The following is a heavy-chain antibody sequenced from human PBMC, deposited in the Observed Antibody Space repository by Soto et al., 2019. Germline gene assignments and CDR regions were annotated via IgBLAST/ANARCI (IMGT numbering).Heavy chain of an antibody. V-gene: IGHV1-69*13. J-gene: IGHJ6*02. Sequence: ASVNVSCKASGYTVTSYGISWVRQAPGQGLEWMGGIIPIFGTANYAQKFQGRVTITADESTSTAYMELSSLRSEDTAVYYCARDHCISTSCSRYYYYGMDVWGQGTTVTVSS. CDR3: ARDHCISTSCSRYYYYGMDV. CDR1: GYTVTSYG. CDR2: IIPIFGTA. D-gene: IGHD2-2*01.